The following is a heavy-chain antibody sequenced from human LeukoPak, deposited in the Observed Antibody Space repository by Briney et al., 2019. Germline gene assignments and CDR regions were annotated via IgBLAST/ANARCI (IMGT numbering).Heavy chain of an antibody. CDR3: ARFSSGYYYVGYYFDY. V-gene: IGHV4-39*01. Sequence: PSETLSLTCTVSGGSISSSSYYWGWIRQPPGKGLEWIGSIYYSGSTYYNPSLKSRVTISVDTSKNQFSLKLSSVTAADTAVYYCARFSSGYYYVGYYFDYWGQGTLVTVSS. CDR1: GGSISSSSYY. CDR2: IYYSGST. J-gene: IGHJ4*02. D-gene: IGHD3-22*01.